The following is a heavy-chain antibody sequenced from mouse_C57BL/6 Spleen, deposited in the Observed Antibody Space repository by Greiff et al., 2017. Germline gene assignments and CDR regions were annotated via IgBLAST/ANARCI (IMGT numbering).Heavy chain of an antibody. CDR3: ARRGTVVAHWYFDV. J-gene: IGHJ1*03. CDR1: GYAFTNYL. CDR2: INPGSGGT. D-gene: IGHD1-1*01. Sequence: VQLVESGAELVRPGTSVKVSCKASGYAFTNYLIEWVKQRPGQGLEGIGVINPGSGGTNYNEKFKGKATLTADKSSSTAYMQLSSLTSEDSAVYFCARRGTVVAHWYFDVWGTGTTVTVSS. V-gene: IGHV1-54*01.